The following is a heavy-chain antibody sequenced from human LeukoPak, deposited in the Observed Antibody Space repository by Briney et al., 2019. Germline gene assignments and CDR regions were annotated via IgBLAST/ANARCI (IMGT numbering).Heavy chain of an antibody. CDR1: GFTFSSYG. CDR3: ARGGVVGATLLSY. D-gene: IGHD1-26*01. Sequence: GGSLRLSCAASGFTFSSYGMHWVRQAPGKGLEWVAFIRYDGSNKYYADSVKGRFTISRDNSKNTLYLQMNSLRAEDTAVYYCARGGVVGATLLSYWGQGTLVTVSS. V-gene: IGHV3-30*02. J-gene: IGHJ4*02. CDR2: IRYDGSNK.